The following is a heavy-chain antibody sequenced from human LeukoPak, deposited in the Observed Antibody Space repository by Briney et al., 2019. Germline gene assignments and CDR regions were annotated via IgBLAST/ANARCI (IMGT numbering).Heavy chain of an antibody. CDR2: INHSGST. Sequence: SETLSLTCTVSGGSISSYYWSWIRQPPGKGLEWIGEINHSGSTNYNPSLKSRVTISVDTSKNQFSLKLSSVTAADTAVYYCARGARGYDILTGYYSNRYFDYWGQGTLVTVSS. D-gene: IGHD3-9*01. V-gene: IGHV4-34*01. CDR3: ARGARGYDILTGYYSNRYFDY. J-gene: IGHJ4*02. CDR1: GGSISSYY.